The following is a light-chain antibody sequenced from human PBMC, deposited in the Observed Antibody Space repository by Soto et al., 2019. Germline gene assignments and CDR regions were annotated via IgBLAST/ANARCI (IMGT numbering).Light chain of an antibody. CDR1: RGHRTYA. J-gene: IGLJ3*02. CDR3: QTWGTGIPV. V-gene: IGLV4-69*01. CDR2: VNSDGSH. Sequence: QPVLPQSPSASASLGASVKLTCTLNRGHRTYAIAWHQQQPEKGPRYLMKVNSDGSHSKGDGIPDRFSGSSSGAERYLTISSLQSEDEADYFCQTWGTGIPVFGGGTKLTVL.